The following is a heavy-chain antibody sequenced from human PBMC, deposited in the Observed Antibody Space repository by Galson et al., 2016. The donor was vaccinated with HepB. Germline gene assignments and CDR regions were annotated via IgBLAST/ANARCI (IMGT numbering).Heavy chain of an antibody. J-gene: IGHJ3*01. V-gene: IGHV3-48*02. CDR2: ISSSGSTI. D-gene: IGHD5-18*01. CDR3: AREEPMVNPGRLTQHVAFDL. Sequence: SLRLSCAASEFTFSSYAMNWVRQAPGKGLQWVSYISSSGSTIYYADSVKGRFTISRDNAKNSLYLQMSSLTDEDTAVYYCAREEPMVNPGRLTQHVAFDLWGQGTMVTVSS. CDR1: EFTFSSYA.